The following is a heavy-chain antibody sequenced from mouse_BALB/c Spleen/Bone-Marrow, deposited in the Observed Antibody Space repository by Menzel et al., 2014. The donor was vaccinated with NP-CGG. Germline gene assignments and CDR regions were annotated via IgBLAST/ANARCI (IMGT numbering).Heavy chain of an antibody. CDR2: INPSSGYT. J-gene: IGHJ3*01. CDR3: AREARTGAWFTY. CDR1: GYTFTSYT. D-gene: IGHD4-1*01. Sequence: VQLQQSGAELARPGASVKMSCKASGYTFTSYTIQWVKQRPGQGLEWIGYINPSSGYTDYNQKFKDKTTLTADKSSNTAYMQLTSLTSDDYAAYSCAREARTGAWFTYWGQGTLVTVSS. V-gene: IGHV1-4*02.